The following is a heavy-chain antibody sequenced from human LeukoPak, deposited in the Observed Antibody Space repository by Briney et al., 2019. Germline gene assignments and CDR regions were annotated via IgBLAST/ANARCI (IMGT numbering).Heavy chain of an antibody. Sequence: GGSLRLSCAASGFILRTYAMSWVRQAPGKGLEWVSTISGSGDSTYYADSVKGRFTISRDNAKNTLYLQMNSLRAEDTAVYYCARDLRYCSSTSCYDPNFNYWGQGTLVTVSS. CDR2: ISGSGDST. CDR3: ARDLRYCSSTSCYDPNFNY. D-gene: IGHD2-2*01. CDR1: GFILRTYA. J-gene: IGHJ4*02. V-gene: IGHV3-23*01.